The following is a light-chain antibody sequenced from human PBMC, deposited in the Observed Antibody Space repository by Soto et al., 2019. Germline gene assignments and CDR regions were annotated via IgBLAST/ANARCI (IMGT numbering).Light chain of an antibody. CDR2: AAS. CDR3: QQFGSSPQT. Sequence: EILLTQSPGTLSLSPGERATLSCRASQSVRSNYLAWYQQKPGQAPRLLIYAASSRATGIPDRFSGSGSGTDFSLTISRLESEEFAVYYCQQFGSSPQTFGGGTKVEIK. CDR1: QSVRSNY. V-gene: IGKV3-20*01. J-gene: IGKJ4*01.